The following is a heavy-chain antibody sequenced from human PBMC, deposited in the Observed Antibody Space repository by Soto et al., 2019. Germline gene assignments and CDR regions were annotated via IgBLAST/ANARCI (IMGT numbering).Heavy chain of an antibody. CDR2: ISGSGGST. Sequence: PGGSLRLSCAASGFTFSSYAMSWVRQAPGKGLEWVSAISGSGGSTYYADSVKGRFTISRDNSKNTLYLQMNSLRAEDTAVYYCAKDFFEGGDYGDYRGYYYGMDVWGQGTTVTVSS. J-gene: IGHJ6*02. V-gene: IGHV3-23*01. CDR1: GFTFSSYA. D-gene: IGHD4-17*01. CDR3: AKDFFEGGDYGDYRGYYYGMDV.